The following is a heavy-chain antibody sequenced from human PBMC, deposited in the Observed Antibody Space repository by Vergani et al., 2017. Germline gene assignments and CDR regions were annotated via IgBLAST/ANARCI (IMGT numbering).Heavy chain of an antibody. Sequence: EVQLVESGGGLVKPGGSLRLSCAASGFTFSSYSMNWVRQAPGKGLEWVSSISSSSSYIYYADSVKGRFTISRDNAKNSLYLQMNSLRAEDTAVYYCATVCRGGSCYSPYGGVFDYWGQGTLVTVSS. V-gene: IGHV3-21*01. J-gene: IGHJ4*02. CDR1: GFTFSSYS. D-gene: IGHD2-15*01. CDR2: ISSSSSYI. CDR3: ATVCRGGSCYSPYGGVFDY.